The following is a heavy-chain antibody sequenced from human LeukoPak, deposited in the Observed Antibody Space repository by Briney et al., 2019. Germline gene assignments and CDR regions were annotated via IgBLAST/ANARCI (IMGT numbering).Heavy chain of an antibody. Sequence: GGSLRLSCAASGFTFSNYAMNWVRQAPGKGLEWVSSIGSRSNSIYYADSVKGRFTISRDNAKNSLYLQMNSLTIEDTAMYYCAREHEEGFDYWGQGTLVTVSS. V-gene: IGHV3-21*01. CDR2: IGSRSNSI. CDR3: AREHEEGFDY. J-gene: IGHJ4*02. CDR1: GFTFSNYA.